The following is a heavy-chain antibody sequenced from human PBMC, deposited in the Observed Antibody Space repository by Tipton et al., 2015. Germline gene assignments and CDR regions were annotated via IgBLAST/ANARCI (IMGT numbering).Heavy chain of an antibody. V-gene: IGHV4-31*03. D-gene: IGHD5-12*01. CDR2: IYYSGNT. Sequence: TLSLTCTVSGASISSITYYWAWIRQHPGKGLEWIGYIYYSGNTYYNPSLKSRVTISVDTSKSQFSLKLTSVTAADMAVYYCARVKVATMLYYFDYWGQGTLVTVSS. CDR1: GASISSITYY. CDR3: ARVKVATMLYYFDY. J-gene: IGHJ4*02.